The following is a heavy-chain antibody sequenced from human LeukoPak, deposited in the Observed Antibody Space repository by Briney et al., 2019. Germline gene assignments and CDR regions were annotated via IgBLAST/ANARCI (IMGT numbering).Heavy chain of an antibody. CDR1: GGSISSYY. Sequence: PSETLSLTCTASGGSISSYYWSWIRQPAGKGLEWIGRMYPSGSTNYNPSLKSRVTMSVDTSKNQFSLKLNSVTAADPAVYYCTRDSCTSCAFDYSGHGTLVTVSS. D-gene: IGHD2-2*01. V-gene: IGHV4-4*07. CDR3: TRDSCTSCAFDY. CDR2: MYPSGST. J-gene: IGHJ4*01.